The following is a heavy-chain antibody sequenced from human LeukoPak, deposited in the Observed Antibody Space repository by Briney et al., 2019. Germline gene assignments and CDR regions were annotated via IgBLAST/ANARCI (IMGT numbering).Heavy chain of an antibody. CDR2: ISGSGGTT. CDR1: GFTFSSHG. V-gene: IGHV3-23*01. J-gene: IGHJ4*02. CDR3: AKRGVVIRVILVGFHKEAYYFDS. D-gene: IGHD3-22*01. Sequence: PGGSLRLSCAASGFTFSSHGISWVRQAPGKGLEWVAGISGSGGTTNYADSVKGRFTISRDNPKNTLYLQMNSLRAEDTAVYFCAKRGVVIRVILVGFHKEAYYFDSWGQGALVTVSS.